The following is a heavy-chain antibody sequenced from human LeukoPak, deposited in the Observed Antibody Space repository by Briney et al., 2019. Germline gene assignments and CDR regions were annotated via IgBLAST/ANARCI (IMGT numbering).Heavy chain of an antibody. J-gene: IGHJ4*02. Sequence: SETLSLTCTVPGGSISSYYWSWIRQPPGKGLELIGYIYYSGSTNHNPSLKSRATISVDTSKNQFSLKLSSVTAADTAVYYCARAHYSSGHYSNWGQGTLVTVSS. CDR3: ARAHYSSGHYSN. CDR1: GGSISSYY. D-gene: IGHD3-22*01. V-gene: IGHV4-59*01. CDR2: IYYSGST.